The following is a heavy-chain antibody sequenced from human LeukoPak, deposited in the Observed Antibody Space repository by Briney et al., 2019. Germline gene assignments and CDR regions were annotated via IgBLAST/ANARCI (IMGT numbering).Heavy chain of an antibody. CDR2: IDAGNAKT. CDR3: ARDMGSGSLHY. Sequence: AASVKVSCKASGYTFTTYAIHWVRQAPGQRLEWMGWIDAGNAKTRYSQKFQGRVTITRDTSASTMYMDLSSLRSEDTAVYYCARDMGSGSLHYWGQGTLVTVSS. V-gene: IGHV1-3*01. CDR1: GYTFTTYA. J-gene: IGHJ4*02. D-gene: IGHD1-26*01.